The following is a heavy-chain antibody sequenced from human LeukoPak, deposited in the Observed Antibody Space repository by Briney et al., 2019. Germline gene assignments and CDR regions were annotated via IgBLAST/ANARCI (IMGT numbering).Heavy chain of an antibody. CDR1: GGSISSYY. CDR3: ARDGMGLRTNWFDP. J-gene: IGHJ5*02. V-gene: IGHV4-59*01. D-gene: IGHD4-17*01. CDR2: IYYSGST. Sequence: SETLSLTCTVSGGSISSYYWSWIRQPPGKGLGWIGYIYYSGSTNYNPSLKSRVTISVDTSKNQFSLKLSSVTAADTAVYYCARDGMGLRTNWFDPWGQGTLVTVSS.